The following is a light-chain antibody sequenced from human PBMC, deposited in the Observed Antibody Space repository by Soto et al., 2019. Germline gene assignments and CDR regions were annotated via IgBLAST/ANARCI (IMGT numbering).Light chain of an antibody. CDR1: QSVSTY. CDR2: AAS. V-gene: IGKV1-39*01. CDR3: LQTYTSLTWT. J-gene: IGKJ1*01. Sequence: GARVTITFPASQSVSTYLQWYQQKSGHAPKLLVYAASSLHSGVPSRFSGSGSGTDFTLTISSLQPEDFATYYCLQTYTSLTWTFGQGTKVDIK.